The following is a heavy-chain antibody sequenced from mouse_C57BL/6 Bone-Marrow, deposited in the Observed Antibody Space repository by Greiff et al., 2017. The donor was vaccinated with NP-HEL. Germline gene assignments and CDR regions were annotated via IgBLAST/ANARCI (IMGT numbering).Heavy chain of an antibody. D-gene: IGHD3-2*02. Sequence: EVQLQQSGPELVKPGASVKMSCKASGYTFTDYNMHWVKQSHGKSLEWIGYINPNNGGTSYNQKFKGKATLTVNKSSSTAYMELRSLTSEDSAVYYCARRGRQLRLPWFAYWGQGTLVTVSA. J-gene: IGHJ3*01. CDR3: ARRGRQLRLPWFAY. CDR1: GYTFTDYN. V-gene: IGHV1-22*01. CDR2: INPNNGGT.